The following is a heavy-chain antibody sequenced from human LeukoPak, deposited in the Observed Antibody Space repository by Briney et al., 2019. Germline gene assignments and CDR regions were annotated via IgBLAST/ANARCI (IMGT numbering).Heavy chain of an antibody. CDR3: AGTTEEGYYGSGSFDY. J-gene: IGHJ4*02. D-gene: IGHD3-10*01. CDR1: GXSISSYY. Sequence: SETLSLTCTVSGXSISSYYWSWIRQPPGKGLEWIVYIYYSGSTNYNPSLKSRVTISVDTSKNQFSLKLSSVTAADTAVYYCAGTTEEGYYGSGSFDYWGQGTLVTVSS. CDR2: IYYSGST. V-gene: IGHV4-59*12.